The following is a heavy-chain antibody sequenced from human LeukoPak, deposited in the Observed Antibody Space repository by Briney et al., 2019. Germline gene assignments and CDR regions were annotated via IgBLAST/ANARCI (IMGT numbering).Heavy chain of an antibody. CDR1: GFIFSSYG. J-gene: IGHJ4*02. CDR2: IWYDGSKK. Sequence: GGSLRLSCAASGFIFSSYGMHWVRQAPGKGLEWVAVIWYDGSKKYYADSVKGRFTISRDNSKNSLYLQMDSLRAEDTAVHYCAREDTGRLDYWGQGTLVTVSS. D-gene: IGHD4-17*01. CDR3: AREDTGRLDY. V-gene: IGHV3-33*01.